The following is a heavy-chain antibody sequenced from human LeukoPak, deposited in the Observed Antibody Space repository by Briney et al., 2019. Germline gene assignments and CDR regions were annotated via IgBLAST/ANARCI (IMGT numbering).Heavy chain of an antibody. J-gene: IGHJ4*02. CDR3: AREIVVVPAARGVGNY. V-gene: IGHV1-2*02. Sequence: ASVKVSCKASGYTFTGYYMHWVRQAPGQGLEWMGWINPNSGGTNYAQKFRGRVTMTRDTSISTAYMELSRLRSDDTAVYYCAREIVVVPAARGVGNYWGQGTLVTVSS. D-gene: IGHD2-2*01. CDR2: INPNSGGT. CDR1: GYTFTGYY.